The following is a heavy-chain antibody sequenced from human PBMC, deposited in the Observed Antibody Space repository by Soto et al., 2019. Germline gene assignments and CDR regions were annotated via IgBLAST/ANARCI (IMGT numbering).Heavy chain of an antibody. CDR2: IWYDGSNK. Sequence: RLSCAASGFTFSSYGMHWVRQAPGKGLEWVAVIWYDGSNKYYADSVKGRFTISRDNSKNTLYLQMNSLRAEDTAVYYCASRAGIAAETQPDAFDSWGQGTVVTVSS. CDR3: ASRAGIAAETQPDAFDS. D-gene: IGHD6-13*01. J-gene: IGHJ4*02. CDR1: GFTFSSYG. V-gene: IGHV3-33*01.